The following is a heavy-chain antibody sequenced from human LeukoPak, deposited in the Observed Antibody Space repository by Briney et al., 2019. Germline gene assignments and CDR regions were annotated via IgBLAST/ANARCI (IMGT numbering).Heavy chain of an antibody. V-gene: IGHV1-2*06. CDR3: ARDREQWLVPRTYYYYYGMDV. CDR2: INPNSGGT. D-gene: IGHD6-19*01. CDR1: GYTFTGYY. Sequence: ASVKVSCKASGYTFTGYYMHWVRQAPGQGLEWMGRINPNSGGTNYAQKFQGRVTMTRDTSISTAYRELSRLRSDDTAVYYCARDREQWLVPRTYYYYYGMDVWGQGTTVTVSS. J-gene: IGHJ6*02.